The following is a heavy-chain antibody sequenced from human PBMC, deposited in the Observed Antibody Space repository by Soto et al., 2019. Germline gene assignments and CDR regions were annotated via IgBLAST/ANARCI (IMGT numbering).Heavy chain of an antibody. Sequence: QITLKESGPTLVKPTQTLTLTCTFSGFSLSTGGMGVGWIRQPPGKALEWLALIYWDGDRRYSPSLMNRLTIAKDTSKNQVVLTMTYMDPVDTATYYCVHSRCGGDCLQSYSSHYYYGMDIWGQGTTVTVSS. D-gene: IGHD2-21*02. CDR2: IYWDGDR. CDR1: GFSLSTGGMG. J-gene: IGHJ6*02. V-gene: IGHV2-5*02. CDR3: VHSRCGGDCLQSYSSHYYYGMDI.